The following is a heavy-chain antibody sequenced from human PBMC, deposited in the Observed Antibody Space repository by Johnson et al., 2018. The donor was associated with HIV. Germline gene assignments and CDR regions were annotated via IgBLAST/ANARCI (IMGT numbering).Heavy chain of an antibody. CDR3: ARDGTTGPSGDGFDI. CDR1: GFTFDDYA. V-gene: IGHV3-9*01. CDR2: ISWHSGSI. Sequence: VESGGGLVKPGGSLRLSCAASGFTFDDYAMHWVRQAPGKGLEWVSGISWHSGSIDYADSVKGRFTISRDNSKNMLYLQMNSLRAEDTALYYCARDGTTGPSGDGFDIWGQGTMVTVSS. J-gene: IGHJ3*02. D-gene: IGHD4-17*01.